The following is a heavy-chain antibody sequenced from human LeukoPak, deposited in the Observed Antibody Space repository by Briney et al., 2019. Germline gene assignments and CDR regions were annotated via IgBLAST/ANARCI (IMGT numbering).Heavy chain of an antibody. J-gene: IGHJ4*02. CDR3: ARDLILYYYDSSGYYFDY. CDR2: ISSSSSTI. Sequence: GGSLRLSCSASGFTFSTYSMNWVRQAPGKGLEWVSYISSSSSTIYYADSVKGRFTISRDNAKNSLYLQMNSLRDEDTAVYYCARDLILYYYDSSGYYFDYWGQGTLVTVSS. V-gene: IGHV3-48*02. CDR1: GFTFSTYS. D-gene: IGHD3-22*01.